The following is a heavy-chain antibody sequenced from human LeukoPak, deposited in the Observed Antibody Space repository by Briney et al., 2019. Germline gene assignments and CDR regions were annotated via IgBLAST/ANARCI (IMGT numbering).Heavy chain of an antibody. CDR3: ARAEKAVTGTLDY. V-gene: IGHV4-59*01. D-gene: IGHD6-19*01. CDR2: MYNRGST. Sequence: SETLSLTCTVSGDSISNYYWSWIRQSPGKELEWIGYMYNRGSTIYNPSLKSRVTISTDTSKNQFSVRLTSVTAADTAVYYCARAEKAVTGTLDYWGQGTLITVSS. J-gene: IGHJ4*02. CDR1: GDSISNYY.